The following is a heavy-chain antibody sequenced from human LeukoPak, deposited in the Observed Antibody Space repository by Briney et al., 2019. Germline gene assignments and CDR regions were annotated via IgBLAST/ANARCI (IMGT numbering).Heavy chain of an antibody. CDR1: GGSFSGYY. J-gene: IGHJ4*02. Sequence: PSETLSLTCAVYGGSFSGYYWSWIRQPPGKGLEWIGETNHSGSTNYNPSLKSRVTISVDTSKNQFSLKLSSVTAADTAVYYCARDDYGGNKPPDYWGQGTLVTVSS. CDR3: ARDDYGGNKPPDY. D-gene: IGHD4-23*01. V-gene: IGHV4-34*01. CDR2: TNHSGST.